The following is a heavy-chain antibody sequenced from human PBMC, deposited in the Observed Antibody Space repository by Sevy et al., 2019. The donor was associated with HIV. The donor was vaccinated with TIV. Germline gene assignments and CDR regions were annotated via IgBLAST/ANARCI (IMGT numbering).Heavy chain of an antibody. CDR1: GFTFEDYA. CDR2: ITRNSYEAYGGTT. D-gene: IGHD5-12*01. V-gene: IGHV3-49*03. Sequence: GGSLRLSCTTSGFTFEDYALSWFRQAPGKGLEWVAFITRNSYEAYGGTTDYAAAVKGRFIISRDDSKSIAYLQMNSLKTEATAVYYCTRGLATADTPEYYFDYWGQGTLVTVSS. CDR3: TRGLATADTPEYYFDY. J-gene: IGHJ4*02.